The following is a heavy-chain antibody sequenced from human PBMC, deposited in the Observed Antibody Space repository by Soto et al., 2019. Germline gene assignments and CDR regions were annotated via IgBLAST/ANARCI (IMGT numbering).Heavy chain of an antibody. J-gene: IGHJ6*02. CDR2: ISYDGSNK. D-gene: IGHD2-2*01. CDR1: GFTFSSYA. Sequence: QVQLVESGGGVVQPGRSLRLSCAASGFTFSSYAMHWVRQAPGKGLELVAVISYDGSNKYYADSVKGRFTISRDNSKNTLYLQMNRLRAEDTAVYYCARDASFRVVPDAYYYYGMEVWGQASTVTVSS. CDR3: ARDASFRVVPDAYYYYGMEV. V-gene: IGHV3-30-3*01.